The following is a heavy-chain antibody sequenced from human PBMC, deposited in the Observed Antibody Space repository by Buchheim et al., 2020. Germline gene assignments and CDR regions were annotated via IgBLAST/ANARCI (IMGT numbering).Heavy chain of an antibody. J-gene: IGHJ3*01. CDR3: ARPHPDSGSGYVQYAFDF. CDR2: ISSTSGYI. D-gene: IGHD3-3*01. V-gene: IGHV3-21*01. CDR1: GFTFSSYT. Sequence: EVQLVESGGGLVKPGGSLRLSCAASGFTFSSYTINWVRQAPGKGLEWVSSISSTSGYIYYADSVRGRFTISRDNAKNSLYLQMNSLRAEDTAVYYCARPHPDSGSGYVQYAFDFWGQGT.